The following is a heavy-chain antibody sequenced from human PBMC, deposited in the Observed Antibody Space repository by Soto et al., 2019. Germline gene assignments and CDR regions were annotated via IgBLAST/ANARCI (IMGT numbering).Heavy chain of an antibody. CDR3: ARDGSWFGELLKAFDY. CDR2: ISSSGSTI. Sequence: GGSLRLSCAASGFTFSDYYMSWIRQAPGKGLEWVSYISSSGSTIYYADSVKGRFTISRDNAKNSLYLQMNSLRAEDTAVYYCARDGSWFGELLKAFDYWGQGTLVTVSS. CDR1: GFTFSDYY. V-gene: IGHV3-11*01. J-gene: IGHJ4*02. D-gene: IGHD3-10*01.